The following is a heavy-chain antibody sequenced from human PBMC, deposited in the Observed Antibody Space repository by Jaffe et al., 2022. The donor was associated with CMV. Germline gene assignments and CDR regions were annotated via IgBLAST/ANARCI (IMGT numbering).Heavy chain of an antibody. CDR2: IWYDGSNK. Sequence: QVQLVESGGGVVQPGRSLRLSCAASGFTFSSYGMHWVRQAPGKGLEWVAVIWYDGSNKYYADSVKGRFTISRDNSKNTLYLQMNSLRAEDTAVYYCARASPHTALPGEHWGQGTLVTVSS. J-gene: IGHJ1*01. CDR3: ARASPHTALPGEH. CDR1: GFTFSSYG. V-gene: IGHV3-33*08.